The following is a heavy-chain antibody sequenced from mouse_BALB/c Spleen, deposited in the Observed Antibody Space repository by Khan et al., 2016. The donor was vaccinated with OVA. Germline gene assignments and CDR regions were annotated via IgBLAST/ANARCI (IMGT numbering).Heavy chain of an antibody. V-gene: IGHV3-2*02. CDR1: GYSIISDYA. D-gene: IGHD1-1*01. J-gene: IGHJ4*01. Sequence: VQLKVSGPGLVKPSQSLSLTCNVIGYSIISDYAWDWIRQFPGNKLEWMGYISYGGSTRYNPSLKSGLSITRDTSKNQFFLQLNSVTTEDTATYYWARKNYYGYAMDYWGQGTSVTVSS. CDR2: ISYGGST. CDR3: ARKNYYGYAMDY.